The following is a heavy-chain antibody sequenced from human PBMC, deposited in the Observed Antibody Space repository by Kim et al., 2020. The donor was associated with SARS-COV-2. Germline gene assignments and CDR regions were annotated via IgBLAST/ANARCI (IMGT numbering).Heavy chain of an antibody. CDR1: GFTFSSYE. V-gene: IGHV3-48*03. Sequence: GGSLRLSCAASGFTFSSYEMNWVRQAPGKGLEWVSYISSRGITIYYAHSVKGRFTISRDNAKNSLYLQMNSLRAEDTAIYYCARGYSSGWGVTYWGQGTLVTVSS. CDR3: ARGYSSGWGVTY. CDR2: ISSRGITI. J-gene: IGHJ4*02. D-gene: IGHD6-19*01.